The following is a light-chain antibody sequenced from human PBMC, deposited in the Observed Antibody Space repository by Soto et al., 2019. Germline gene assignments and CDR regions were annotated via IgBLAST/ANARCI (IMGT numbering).Light chain of an antibody. V-gene: IGKV1-39*01. Sequence: DIQMTQSPSSLSASVGDRVTLTCRASQGISTYLNWYQQKPGKAPKLLIYAASSLQSGVPSRFSGSGSETDFTITISSLQHEDFATYSCQQSYSTTWTFGQGTKVEIK. J-gene: IGKJ1*01. CDR2: AAS. CDR1: QGISTY. CDR3: QQSYSTTWT.